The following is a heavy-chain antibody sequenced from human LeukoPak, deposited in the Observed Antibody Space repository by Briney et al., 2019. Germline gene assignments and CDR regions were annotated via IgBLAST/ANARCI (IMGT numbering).Heavy chain of an antibody. CDR1: GFTFNNYV. V-gene: IGHV3-21*01. J-gene: IGHJ4*02. D-gene: IGHD6-19*01. CDR3: AREISIAVAGTGY. Sequence: AGGSLGLSCVTSGFTFNNYVMAWVRQAPGKGLEWVSTISAVFTNTYSADSVKGRFTISRDNAKNSLFLQMNSLRAEDTAVYYCAREISIAVAGTGYWGQGTLVTVSS. CDR2: ISAVFTNT.